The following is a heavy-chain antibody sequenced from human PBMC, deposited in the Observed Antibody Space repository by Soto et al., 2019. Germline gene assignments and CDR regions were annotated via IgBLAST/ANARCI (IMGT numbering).Heavy chain of an antibody. V-gene: IGHV3-23*01. CDR1: GFMFSKFA. CDR3: AKGIIAAAEDYGMDV. Sequence: EVKLLESGGGLEQRGGSLRLSCAASGFMFSKFAMNWVRQAPGKGLEWVSVISGTGGSIYYADTVKGRFTISRDNSKNTLYLQMNSLRDEDTAVYHCAKGIIAAAEDYGMDVWGQGTTVTVSS. D-gene: IGHD6-13*01. CDR2: ISGTGGSI. J-gene: IGHJ6*02.